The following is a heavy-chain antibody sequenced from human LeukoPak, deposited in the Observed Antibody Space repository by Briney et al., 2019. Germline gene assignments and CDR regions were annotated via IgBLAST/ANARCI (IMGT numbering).Heavy chain of an antibody. J-gene: IGHJ4*02. V-gene: IGHV3-23*01. D-gene: IGHD4-17*01. CDR3: ARTPDYGDSYFDY. Sequence: GGSLRLSCAASGFTFSSYAMSWVRQAPGKGLEWVSAISGSGGSTYYADSVKGRFTISRDNSKNTLYLQMNSLRAEDTAVYYCARTPDYGDSYFDYWGQGTLVTVSS. CDR1: GFTFSSYA. CDR2: ISGSGGST.